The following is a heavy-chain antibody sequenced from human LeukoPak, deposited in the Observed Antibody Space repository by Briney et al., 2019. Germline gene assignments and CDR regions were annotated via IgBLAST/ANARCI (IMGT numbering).Heavy chain of an antibody. Sequence: GESLRLSCAASGFTFSSYWMSWVRQPPGKGLEWVGEINQDGSDKYYVDSVKGRFTISRDNAKNSLYLQMNSLRAEDTAVYYCARDRGCCSSSGSYKDYWGQGTLVTVSS. CDR1: GFTFSSYW. V-gene: IGHV3-7*01. CDR2: INQDGSDK. D-gene: IGHD3-3*01. CDR3: ARDRGCCSSSGSYKDY. J-gene: IGHJ4*02.